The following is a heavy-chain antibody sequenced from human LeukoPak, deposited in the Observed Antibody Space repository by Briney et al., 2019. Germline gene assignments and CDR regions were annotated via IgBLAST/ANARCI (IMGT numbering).Heavy chain of an antibody. J-gene: IGHJ4*02. CDR2: INPNSGGT. V-gene: IGHV1-2*02. D-gene: IGHD6-19*01. CDR3: ARGGWYLDY. Sequence: GASVKVSCKASGYTFTSYDINWVRQATGQGLEWMGWINPNSGGTNYAQKFQGRVTMTRDTSISTAYMELSRLRSDDTAVYYCARGGWYLDYWGQGTLVTVSS. CDR1: GYTFTSYD.